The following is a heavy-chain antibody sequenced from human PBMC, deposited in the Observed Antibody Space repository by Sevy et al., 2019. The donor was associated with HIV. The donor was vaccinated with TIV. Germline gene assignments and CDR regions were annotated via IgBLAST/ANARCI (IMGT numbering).Heavy chain of an antibody. V-gene: IGHV1-24*01. D-gene: IGHD1-1*01. CDR3: ATDPVEMATTPGYFNY. CDR1: GYTLTELS. J-gene: IGHJ4*02. CDR2: FDPEDGET. Sequence: ASVKVSCKVSGYTLTELSMHWVRQAPGKGLEWMGGFDPEDGETIYAQKFQGRVTMTEDTSTDTAYMELSSLRSEDTAVYYCATDPVEMATTPGYFNYWDQGTLVTVSS.